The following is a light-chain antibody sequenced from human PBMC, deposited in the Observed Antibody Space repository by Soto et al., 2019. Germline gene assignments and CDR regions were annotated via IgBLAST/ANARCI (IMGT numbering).Light chain of an antibody. CDR2: DAS. Sequence: EIVLTQSPATLSLSPGERATLSCRASQSVSSYLAWYQQKPGQAPRLLIYDASNRATGIPARFSGSGSGTDFTLTISSLEPEYFAVYYCQQRSSNWPPVTFGQGTRLEIK. CDR3: QQRSSNWPPVT. CDR1: QSVSSY. V-gene: IGKV3-11*01. J-gene: IGKJ5*01.